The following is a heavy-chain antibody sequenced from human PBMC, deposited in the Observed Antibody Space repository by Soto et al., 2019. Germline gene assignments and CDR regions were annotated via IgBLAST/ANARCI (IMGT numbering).Heavy chain of an antibody. CDR1: GGSISSSNW. CDR2: IYHSGST. Sequence: SETLSLTCAVSGGSISSSNWWSWVRQPPGKGLEWIGEIYHSGSTNYNPSLKSRVTISVDKSKNQFSLKLSSVTAADTAVYYCASLFYVWGSYRSKDYYYYGMDVWGQGTTVTVSS. CDR3: ASLFYVWGSYRSKDYYYYGMDV. D-gene: IGHD3-16*02. V-gene: IGHV4-4*02. J-gene: IGHJ6*02.